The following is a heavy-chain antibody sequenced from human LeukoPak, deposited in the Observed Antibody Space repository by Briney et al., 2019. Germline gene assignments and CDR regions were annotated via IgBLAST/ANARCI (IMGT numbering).Heavy chain of an antibody. D-gene: IGHD6-19*01. V-gene: IGHV3-9*01. Sequence: GGSLRLSCAASGFTFDDYAMHWVRQAPGKGLEWVSGISWNSGSIGYADSVKGRFTISRDNAKNSLYLQMNSLRAEDTALYYCARESEFSSGWYYWGQGTLVTVSS. CDR1: GFTFDDYA. CDR3: ARESEFSSGWYY. CDR2: ISWNSGSI. J-gene: IGHJ4*02.